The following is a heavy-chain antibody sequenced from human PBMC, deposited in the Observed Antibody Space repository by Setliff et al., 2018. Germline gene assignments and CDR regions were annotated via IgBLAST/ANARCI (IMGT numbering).Heavy chain of an antibody. CDR3: ARVLVLGYNWFDP. CDR1: GGSFSGYY. Sequence: ETLSLTCAVYGGSFSGYYWSWIRQSPEKGLEWIGEISHSGNTNYNPSLKSRVTISIDTSKNQFSLKVNSVTAADTAVYYCARVLVLGYNWFDPWGQGTLVTSPQ. J-gene: IGHJ5*02. V-gene: IGHV4-34*01. D-gene: IGHD3-10*01. CDR2: ISHSGNT.